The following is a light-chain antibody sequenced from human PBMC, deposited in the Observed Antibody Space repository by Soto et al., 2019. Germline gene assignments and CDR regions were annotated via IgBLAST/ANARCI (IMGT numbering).Light chain of an antibody. CDR2: WAS. V-gene: IGKV4-1*01. CDR3: QQYYSTPYT. CDR1: QSVLYSSNNKNY. Sequence: DIVMTQSPDSLAVSLGERATINCKSSQSVLYSSNNKNYLAWYQQKPGQPPKLLIYWASTRESGVPDRFSGSGSGTDFRLTISSLQAEDVAVYYCQQYYSTPYTFGRGAKLEIK. J-gene: IGKJ2*01.